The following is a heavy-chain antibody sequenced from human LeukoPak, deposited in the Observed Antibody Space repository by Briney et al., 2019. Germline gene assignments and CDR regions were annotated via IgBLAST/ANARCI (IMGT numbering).Heavy chain of an antibody. Sequence: PGGSLRLSCAASGFTFSSYAMSWVRQAPGKGLEWVSSIGGSGTNTYYADSVKGRFTISRDNSKNTLYLQMNSLRAEDTAVYYCARGDDSSASHYFNYWGQGTLVTVSS. J-gene: IGHJ4*02. CDR2: IGGSGTNT. D-gene: IGHD3-22*01. V-gene: IGHV3-23*01. CDR1: GFTFSSYA. CDR3: ARGDDSSASHYFNY.